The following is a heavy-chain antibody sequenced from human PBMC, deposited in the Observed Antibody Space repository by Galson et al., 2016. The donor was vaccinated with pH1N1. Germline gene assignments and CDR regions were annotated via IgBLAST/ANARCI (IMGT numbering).Heavy chain of an antibody. CDR2: TYYRSKWFY. V-gene: IGHV6-1*01. D-gene: IGHD6-19*01. CDR3: ARHSPGRAVGVFDC. Sequence: CAISGDSVSSNSAAWNWIRQSPSRGLEWLGRTYYRSKWFYNYAVTVQGRITINPDTSKNQFSLQLNSVTPEDTAVYYCARHSPGRAVGVFDCWGQGTLVTVSS. CDR1: GDSVSSNSAA. J-gene: IGHJ4*02.